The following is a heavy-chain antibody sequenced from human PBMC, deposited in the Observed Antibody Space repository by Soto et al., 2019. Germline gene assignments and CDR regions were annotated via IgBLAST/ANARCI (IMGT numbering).Heavy chain of an antibody. D-gene: IGHD3-22*01. Sequence: ASVKVSCKASGYTSTGYYMHWVRQAPGQGLEWMGWINPNSGGTNYAQKFQGWVTMTRDTSISTAYMELSRLRSDDTAVYYCARDGYYYDSSGSASFDYWGRGTLVTVSS. CDR2: INPNSGGT. J-gene: IGHJ4*02. CDR1: GYTSTGYY. V-gene: IGHV1-2*04. CDR3: ARDGYYYDSSGSASFDY.